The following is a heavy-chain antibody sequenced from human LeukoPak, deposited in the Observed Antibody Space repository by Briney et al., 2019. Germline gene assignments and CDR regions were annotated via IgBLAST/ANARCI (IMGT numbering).Heavy chain of an antibody. V-gene: IGHV1-2*02. CDR3: ARAYTGFEAFDY. Sequence: ASVKVSCKASGYTFSGFYINWVRQAPGQGLEWMGWINPKNGDTHYAQDFLGRVTMTRDTSISTAYMELSRLTSDDTAVYFCARAYTGFEAFDYWGQGTLVTVSS. CDR2: INPKNGDT. CDR1: GYTFSGFY. D-gene: IGHD5-12*01. J-gene: IGHJ4*02.